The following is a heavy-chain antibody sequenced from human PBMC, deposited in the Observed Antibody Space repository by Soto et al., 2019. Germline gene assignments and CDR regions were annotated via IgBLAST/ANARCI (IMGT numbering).Heavy chain of an antibody. CDR1: GDSISSDGSS. CDR3: ARVVRDAFDI. V-gene: IGHV4-31*03. Sequence: SETLSLTCTVSGDSISSDGSSWSWIRQHPGKGLEWIGYIYYSGSTYYNPSLKSRVTISVDTSKNQFSLKLSSVTAADTAVYYCARVVRDAFDIWGQGTMVTVSS. CDR2: IYYSGST. D-gene: IGHD3-10*01. J-gene: IGHJ3*02.